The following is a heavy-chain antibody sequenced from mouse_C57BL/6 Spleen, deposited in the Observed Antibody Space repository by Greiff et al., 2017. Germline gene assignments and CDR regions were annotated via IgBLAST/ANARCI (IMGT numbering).Heavy chain of an antibody. Sequence: EVHLLQSGEGLVKPGGSLKLSCAASGFTFSSYSMSWVRQTPEQRLEWVAYISRAGDYIYYTHTVKGRFTISRDNARNTMYLQMSSLKSEDAAVYYGTRGVWFDYWGQGTILTVS. J-gene: IGHJ2*01. CDR1: GFTFSSYS. CDR3: TRGVWFDY. V-gene: IGHV5-9-1*02. CDR2: ISRAGDYI.